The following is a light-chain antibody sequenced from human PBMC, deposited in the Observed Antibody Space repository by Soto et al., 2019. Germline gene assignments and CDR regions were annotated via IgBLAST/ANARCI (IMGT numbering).Light chain of an antibody. CDR2: GAS. J-gene: IGKJ1*01. Sequence: EIVLTQSPGILSLSPGERTPLSCRASQSVSSSYLAWYRQKPGQDPRLLIYGASSRASGVPDRCSGSGSGTDFTLTFSRLEHEDFAVYYCQQYGSSAWTFGQGTKVEI. V-gene: IGKV3-20*01. CDR3: QQYGSSAWT. CDR1: QSVSSSY.